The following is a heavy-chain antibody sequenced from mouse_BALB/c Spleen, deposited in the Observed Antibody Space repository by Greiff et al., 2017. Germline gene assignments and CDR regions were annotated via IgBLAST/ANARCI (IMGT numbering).Heavy chain of an antibody. CDR3: ARQGYDRVYAMDY. D-gene: IGHD2-14*01. Sequence: EVHLVESGGGLVQPGGSRKLSCAASGFTFSSFGMHWVRQAPEKGLEWVAYISSGSSTIYYADTVKGRFTISRDNPKNTLFLQMTSLRSEDTAMYYCARQGYDRVYAMDYWGQGTSVTVSA. CDR1: GFTFSSFG. V-gene: IGHV5-17*02. J-gene: IGHJ4*01. CDR2: ISSGSSTI.